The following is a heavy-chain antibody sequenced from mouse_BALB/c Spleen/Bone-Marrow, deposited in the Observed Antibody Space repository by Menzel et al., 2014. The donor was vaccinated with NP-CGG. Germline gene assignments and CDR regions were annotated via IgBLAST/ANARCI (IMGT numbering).Heavy chain of an antibody. Sequence: VQLQQSGAELVKPGASVKISCKATGYTFSSYWLEWVKQRPGHGLEWIGEILPGSGSTYYNEKFKGKATFTAGTSSNTAYMQLSSLTSEDSAVYYCARWVPYWEFAYWGQGTLVTVSA. CDR1: GYTFSSYW. CDR3: ARWVPYWEFAY. D-gene: IGHD4-1*01. J-gene: IGHJ3*01. CDR2: ILPGSGST. V-gene: IGHV1-9*01.